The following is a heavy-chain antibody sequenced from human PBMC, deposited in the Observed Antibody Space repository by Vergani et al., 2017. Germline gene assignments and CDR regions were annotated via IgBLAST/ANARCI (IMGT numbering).Heavy chain of an antibody. J-gene: IGHJ2*01. CDR1: GFTFTSSA. CDR3: ARERMSIAARAVDKYFDL. V-gene: IGHV1-58*02. Sequence: QMQLVQSGPEVKKPGTSVKVSCKASGFTFTSSAMQWVRQARGQRLEWIGWIVVGSGNTNYAQKFQERVTITADKSTSTAYMELSSLRSEDTAVYYCARERMSIAARAVDKYFDLWGRGTLVTVSS. CDR2: IVVGSGNT. D-gene: IGHD6-6*01.